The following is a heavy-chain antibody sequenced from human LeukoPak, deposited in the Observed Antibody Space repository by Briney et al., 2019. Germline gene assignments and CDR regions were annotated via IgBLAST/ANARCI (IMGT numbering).Heavy chain of an antibody. CDR1: GFTFDDYA. CDR2: ISWDGGAT. D-gene: IGHD3-10*01. CDR3: ARSFEKHPLLYRLGGAFDI. Sequence: QTGGSLRLSCAASGFTFDDYAMHWVRQAPGKGLEWVSLISWDGGATYYADSVKGRFTISRDNAKNSLYLQMNSLRAEDMALYYCARSFEKHPLLYRLGGAFDIWGQGTMVTVSS. J-gene: IGHJ3*02. V-gene: IGHV3-43D*03.